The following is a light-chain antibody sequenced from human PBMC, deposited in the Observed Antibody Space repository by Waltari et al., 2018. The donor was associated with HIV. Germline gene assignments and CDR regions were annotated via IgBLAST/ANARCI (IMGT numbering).Light chain of an antibody. CDR1: RSNIGNND. V-gene: IGLV1-47*01. Sequence: QSVLTQPPSASGTPGQRVTISCSGSRSNIGNNDVYWFQHLPGTAPKLLIYRNNQRPSGVPDRFTGSKSGTSASLAISGLRSEDEADYYCDAWDNSLNGRVFGGGTKLTVL. J-gene: IGLJ3*02. CDR3: DAWDNSLNGRV. CDR2: RNN.